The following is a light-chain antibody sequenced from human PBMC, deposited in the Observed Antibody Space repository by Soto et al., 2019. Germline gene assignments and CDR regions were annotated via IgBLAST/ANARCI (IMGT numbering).Light chain of an antibody. CDR3: QSYDSRLSGSV. CDR2: GNT. J-gene: IGLJ2*01. V-gene: IGLV1-40*01. CDR1: RSNIGAGYD. Sequence: QSVLTQPTSVSGAPGQRVTISCTGSRSNIGAGYDVHWYQQLPGTAPKLLIYGNTNRPSGVPDRFSGSKSDTSASLAITGLQAEDEADYYCQSYDSRLSGSVFGGGTKLTVL.